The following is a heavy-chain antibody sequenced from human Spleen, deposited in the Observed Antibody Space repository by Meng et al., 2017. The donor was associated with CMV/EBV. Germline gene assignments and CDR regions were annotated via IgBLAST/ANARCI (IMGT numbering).Heavy chain of an antibody. D-gene: IGHD3-16*01. CDR3: ARGRGPPYYYYGMDV. J-gene: IGHJ6*02. Sequence: GGSLRLSCTASGFTFSSYGMHWVRQAPGKGLEWVAFIRYDGSNKYYADSVKGRFTISRDNSKNTLYLQMNSLRAEDTAVYYCARGRGPPYYYYGMDVWGQGTTVTVSS. CDR1: GFTFSSYG. V-gene: IGHV3-30*02. CDR2: IRYDGSNK.